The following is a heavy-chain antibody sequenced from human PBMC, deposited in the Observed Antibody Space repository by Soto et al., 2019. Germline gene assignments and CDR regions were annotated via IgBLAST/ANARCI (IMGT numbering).Heavy chain of an antibody. Sequence: QVQLVQSGAEVKKPGSSVKVSCKASGGTFSGYTISWVRQALGQGLERMGEIIPMFGTSNYAQKFQGRVTITADESTSTAYMELSSLRSEDTAVYYCARGSCSSTSCYKEYYFDLWGQVPLVTVSS. CDR2: IIPMFGTS. CDR1: GGTFSGYT. V-gene: IGHV1-69*01. D-gene: IGHD2-2*02. J-gene: IGHJ4*02. CDR3: ARGSCSSTSCYKEYYFDL.